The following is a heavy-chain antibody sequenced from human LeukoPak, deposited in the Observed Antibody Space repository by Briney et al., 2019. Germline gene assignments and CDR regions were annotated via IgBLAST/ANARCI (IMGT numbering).Heavy chain of an antibody. CDR2: ISSGSGYI. Sequence: GGSLRLSCAASGFTFSSYSMNWVRQAPGKGLEWVSSISSGSGYISYADSVKGRFTISRDNSKNTLYLQMNSLRAEDTAVYYCAKPARTDAFDIWGQGTMITVSS. J-gene: IGHJ3*02. CDR1: GFTFSSYS. D-gene: IGHD1-14*01. CDR3: AKPARTDAFDI. V-gene: IGHV3-21*04.